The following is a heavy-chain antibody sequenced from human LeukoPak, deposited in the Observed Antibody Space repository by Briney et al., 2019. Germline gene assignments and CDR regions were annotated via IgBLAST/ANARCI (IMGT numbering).Heavy chain of an antibody. CDR2: ISGSGGST. J-gene: IGHJ4*02. D-gene: IGHD1-14*01. CDR3: AKDQNRYYFDY. Sequence: GGSLTLSCAASGLTFSSFAMSWVRQALGKGLEWVSAISGSGGSTYYADSVRGRFTISRDNSKNTLYLQMNSLRAENTAVYYCAKDQNRYYFDYWGQGTLVTVSS. V-gene: IGHV3-23*01. CDR1: GLTFSSFA.